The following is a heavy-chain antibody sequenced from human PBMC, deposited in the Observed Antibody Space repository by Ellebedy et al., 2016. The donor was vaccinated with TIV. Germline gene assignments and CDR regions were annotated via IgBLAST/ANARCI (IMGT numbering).Heavy chain of an antibody. CDR1: GDSISSGGHY. D-gene: IGHD2-8*02. CDR3: AREILLAISRWFDP. V-gene: IGHV4-31*03. Sequence: SETLSLXXTVSGDSISSGGHYWSWFRQRPGKALEWIGYIYDSGTTFYNPSLGGRVTMSLDTSKNQFSLKVRSVTAADTAVYYCAREILLAISRWFDPWGQGTLVTVSS. CDR2: IYDSGTT. J-gene: IGHJ5*02.